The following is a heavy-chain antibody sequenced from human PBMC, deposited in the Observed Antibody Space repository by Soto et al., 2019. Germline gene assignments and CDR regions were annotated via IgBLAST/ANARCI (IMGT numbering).Heavy chain of an antibody. CDR1: GYTFTSYG. CDR3: ARDLGGQIVDY. Sequence: QVQLVQSGAEVKKPGASVKVSCKASGYTFTSYGISWVRQAPGQGLEWMGWISGYNGNTKYAQKLQGRVTMTTDTSTSTAYIELRRLRSDDTAVYYCARDLGGQIVDYWGQGTLVTFSS. D-gene: IGHD1-26*01. CDR2: ISGYNGNT. J-gene: IGHJ4*02. V-gene: IGHV1-18*01.